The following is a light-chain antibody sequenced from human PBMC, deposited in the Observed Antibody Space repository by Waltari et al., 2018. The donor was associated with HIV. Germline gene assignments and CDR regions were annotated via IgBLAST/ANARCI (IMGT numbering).Light chain of an antibody. CDR2: DDS. Sequence: SYVLTQSPSVSVAPGQTARIICGGNNIGSKRVHWYHQRPGQAPVLVVYDDSDRPSGIPERFSGSNSGNTATLTISRVEAGDEADYYCQVWDSSSDHYVFGTGTKVTVL. CDR1: NIGSKR. V-gene: IGLV3-21*02. J-gene: IGLJ1*01. CDR3: QVWDSSSDHYV.